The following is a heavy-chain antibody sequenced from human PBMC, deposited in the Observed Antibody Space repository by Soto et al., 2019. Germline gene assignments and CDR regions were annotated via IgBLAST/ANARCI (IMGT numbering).Heavy chain of an antibody. CDR3: ERGQEVGAHFFDS. V-gene: IGHV3-13*01. Sequence: HPGGSLRLSCEASGFTFSGFDMHWVRQPTGKGLEWVSTIGTAGDTYYAVSVKGRFTISRDNAKNSLSLQMNSLRAGDTAVYFCERGQEVGAHFFDSWGQGTQVTVSS. CDR2: IGTAGDT. D-gene: IGHD2-15*01. CDR1: GFTFSGFD. J-gene: IGHJ4*02.